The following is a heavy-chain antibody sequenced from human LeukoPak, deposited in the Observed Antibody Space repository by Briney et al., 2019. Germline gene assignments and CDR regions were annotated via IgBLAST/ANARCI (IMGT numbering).Heavy chain of an antibody. Sequence: ASVKVSCKASGYTFTGYYMHWVRQAPGQGLEWMGWINPNSGGTNYARKFQGRVTMTRDTSISTAYMELSRLRSDDTAVYYCARAITMVRGVTDYWGQGTLVTVSS. J-gene: IGHJ4*02. CDR3: ARAITMVRGVTDY. CDR1: GYTFTGYY. V-gene: IGHV1-2*02. D-gene: IGHD3-10*01. CDR2: INPNSGGT.